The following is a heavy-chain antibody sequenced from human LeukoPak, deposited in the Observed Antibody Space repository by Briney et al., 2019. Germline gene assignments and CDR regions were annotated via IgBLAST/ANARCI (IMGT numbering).Heavy chain of an antibody. J-gene: IGHJ4*02. CDR1: GFTFSSYA. CDR2: ISGSGGST. Sequence: PGGSLRLSCAASGFTFSSYAMSWVRQAPGKGLEWVSAISGSGGSTYYADSVKGRFTISRDNSKNMLYLQVNSLRAEDTAVYYCAKDPYSGSYYGRGYFDYWGQGTLVTVSS. D-gene: IGHD1-26*01. CDR3: AKDPYSGSYYGRGYFDY. V-gene: IGHV3-23*01.